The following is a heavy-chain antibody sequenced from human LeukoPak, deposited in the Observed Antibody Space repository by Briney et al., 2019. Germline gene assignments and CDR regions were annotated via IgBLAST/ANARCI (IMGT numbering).Heavy chain of an antibody. D-gene: IGHD6-13*01. V-gene: IGHV3-30*18. Sequence: PGGSLRLSCTASGFTFSSYGMHWVRQAPGKGLEWVAVISYDGSNKYYADSVKGRFTISRDNSKNTLYLQMNSLRAEDTAVYYCAKDIHSSSWYNDWFDPWGQGTLVTVSS. CDR2: ISYDGSNK. CDR3: AKDIHSSSWYNDWFDP. CDR1: GFTFSSYG. J-gene: IGHJ5*02.